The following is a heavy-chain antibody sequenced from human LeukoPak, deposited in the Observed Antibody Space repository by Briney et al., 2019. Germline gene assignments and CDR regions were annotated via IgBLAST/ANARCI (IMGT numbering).Heavy chain of an antibody. CDR3: ATLPTPPPGYSSGWFDY. CDR1: GFTFNSYA. Sequence: GGSLRLSCAASGFTFNSYAMHWVRQAPGKGLEWVAVISYDGSNKYYADSVKGRFTISRDNSKNTLYLQMNSLRAEDTAVYYCATLPTPPPGYSSGWFDYWGQGTLVTVSS. J-gene: IGHJ4*02. V-gene: IGHV3-30*04. CDR2: ISYDGSNK. D-gene: IGHD6-19*01.